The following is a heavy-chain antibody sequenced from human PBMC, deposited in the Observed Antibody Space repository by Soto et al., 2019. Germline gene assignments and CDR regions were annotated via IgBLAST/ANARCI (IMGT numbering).Heavy chain of an antibody. CDR3: ARAQEYYGSGSTYGMDV. V-gene: IGHV4-30-4*01. CDR2: IYYSGST. J-gene: IGHJ6*02. Sequence: PSETLSLTCTVSGGSISSGDYYRSWIRQPPGKGLEWIGYIYYSGSTYYNPSLKSRVTISVDTSKNQFSLKLSSVTAADTAVYYCARAQEYYGSGSTYGMDVWGQGTTVTVSS. D-gene: IGHD3-10*01. CDR1: GGSISSGDYY.